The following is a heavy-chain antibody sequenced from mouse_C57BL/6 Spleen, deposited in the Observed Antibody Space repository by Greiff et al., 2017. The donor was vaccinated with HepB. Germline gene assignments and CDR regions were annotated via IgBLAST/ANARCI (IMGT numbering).Heavy chain of an antibody. J-gene: IGHJ3*01. V-gene: IGHV1-78*01. CDR2: IYPRDGST. Sequence: QVQLQQSDAELVKPGASVKISCKASGYTFTDHTIHWMKQRPEQGLEWIGYIYPRDGSTKYNEKFKGKATLTADKSSSTAYMQLNSLTSEDSAVYFCASPWIYYGAFAYWGQGTLVTVSA. CDR1: GYTFTDHT. D-gene: IGHD2-13*01. CDR3: ASPWIYYGAFAY.